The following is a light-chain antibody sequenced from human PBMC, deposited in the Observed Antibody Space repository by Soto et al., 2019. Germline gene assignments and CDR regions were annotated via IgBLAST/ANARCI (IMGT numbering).Light chain of an antibody. Sequence: EIVLTQSPGTLSLSPGERATLSCRASQSVSSSYLAWYQQKPGQAPRLLIYGASSRDTGIPDRFSGSGSGTDFTLTISRLEPADFAVYYCHQYGSSPTWTFGQGTKVEIK. CDR2: GAS. CDR3: HQYGSSPTWT. V-gene: IGKV3-20*01. J-gene: IGKJ1*01. CDR1: QSVSSSY.